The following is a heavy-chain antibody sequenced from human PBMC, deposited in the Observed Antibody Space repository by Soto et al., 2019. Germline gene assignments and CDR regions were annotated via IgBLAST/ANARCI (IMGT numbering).Heavy chain of an antibody. CDR2: IKQDGSEK. V-gene: IGHV3-7*05. D-gene: IGHD1-7*01. J-gene: IGHJ4*02. CDR3: ASVYNWNYPYYFDY. Sequence: GGSLRLSCAASGFTFSSYWMSWVRQAPGKGLEWVANIKQDGSEKYYVDSVKGRFTISRDNAKNSLYLQMNSLRAEDTAVYYCASVYNWNYPYYFDYWGQGTLVTVSS. CDR1: GFTFSSYW.